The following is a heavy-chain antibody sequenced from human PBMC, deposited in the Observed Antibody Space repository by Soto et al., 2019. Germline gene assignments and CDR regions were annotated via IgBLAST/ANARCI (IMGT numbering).Heavy chain of an antibody. CDR2: TIPLFGTP. CDR1: GGTFSRYA. CDR3: ARNYGHDCGGGDCYFYF. D-gene: IGHD2-21*02. J-gene: IGHJ4*02. V-gene: IGHV1-69*01. Sequence: QVQLVQSGAEVKKPGSSVRVSCKASGGTFSRYAINWVRQAPGHGLEWMGGTIPLFGTPNYAQTFRGRVKITADESASTAHMELWSLTSADTAVYYCARNYGHDCGGGDCYFYFWGQGTLVTVSS.